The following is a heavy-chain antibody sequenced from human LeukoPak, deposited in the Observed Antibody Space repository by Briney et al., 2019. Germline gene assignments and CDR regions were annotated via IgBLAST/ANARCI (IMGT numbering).Heavy chain of an antibody. J-gene: IGHJ4*02. D-gene: IGHD2-21*02. CDR2: ISYDANIGSNK. CDR3: AKVFRPNGDFHSFDY. V-gene: IGHV3-30-3*01. CDR1: GLTFSRYA. Sequence: TGGSLRLSCATSGLTFSRYAMHWVRQAPGKGLEWVALISYDANIGSNKYYADSVKGRFTISRDNSKNTLYLQMNSLRAEDTAVYYCAKVFRPNGDFHSFDYWGQGTLAIVSS.